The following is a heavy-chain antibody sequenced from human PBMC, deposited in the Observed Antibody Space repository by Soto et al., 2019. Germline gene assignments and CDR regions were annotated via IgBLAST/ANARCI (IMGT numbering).Heavy chain of an antibody. V-gene: IGHV3-23*01. D-gene: IGHD3-9*01. CDR2: ISGSGGRT. J-gene: IGHJ6*03. CDR3: AKDKSFDFHYYYMDV. Sequence: PGGSLRLSCAASGLTFGSYAMSWVRQAPGKGLEWVSGISGSGGRTYYADSVKGRFTISRDNSKNTLFLQMNSLRAEDTAIYYCAKDKSFDFHYYYMDVWGKGTTVTVSS. CDR1: GLTFGSYA.